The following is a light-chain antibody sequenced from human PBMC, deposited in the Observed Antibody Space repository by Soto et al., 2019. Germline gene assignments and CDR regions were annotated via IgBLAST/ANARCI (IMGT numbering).Light chain of an antibody. Sequence: QSVLTQPPSASGTPGQRVTISCSGSSSNIGSNTVNWYQQLPGTAPKLLIYSNNQRPSGVPDRFSGSKSGTSASLAISGLQSEDEADYYCAAWDDRRVWVFGGGTKLTVL. J-gene: IGLJ3*02. CDR1: SSNIGSNT. CDR3: AAWDDRRVWV. V-gene: IGLV1-44*01. CDR2: SNN.